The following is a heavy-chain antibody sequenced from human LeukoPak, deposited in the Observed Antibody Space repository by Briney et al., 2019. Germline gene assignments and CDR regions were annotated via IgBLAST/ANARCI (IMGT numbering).Heavy chain of an antibody. CDR3: ARDQSPGLFDY. CDR2: ISAYDGNT. J-gene: IGHJ4*02. CDR1: GYTFTSYG. V-gene: IGHV1-18*01. Sequence: ASVTVSCKASGYTFTSYGISWVRQAPGQGLEWMGWISAYDGNTNYAQKFQDRVTMTTNTSTTTLYMELRSLTSDDTAVYYCARDQSPGLFDYWGQGTLVSVSS.